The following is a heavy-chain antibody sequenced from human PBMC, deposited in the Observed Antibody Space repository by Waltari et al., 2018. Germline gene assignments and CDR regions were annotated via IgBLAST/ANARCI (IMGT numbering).Heavy chain of an antibody. D-gene: IGHD3-10*01. CDR2: IYYSGRT. V-gene: IGHV4-59*11. Sequence: QVQLQESGPGLVKPSETLSLPCTVSGGSISSHYWSWIRQPPGKGLEWIGYIYYSGRTNYNPSLKSRVTISVDTSKNQFSLKLSSVTAADTAVYYCARGYGSGSYYKTFDYWGQGTLVTVSS. J-gene: IGHJ4*02. CDR3: ARGYGSGSYYKTFDY. CDR1: GGSISSHY.